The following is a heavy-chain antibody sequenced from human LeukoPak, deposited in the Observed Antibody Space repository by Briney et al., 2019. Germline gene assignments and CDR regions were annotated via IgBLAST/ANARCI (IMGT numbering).Heavy chain of an antibody. CDR3: AKDGAYGDYPVNWFDP. CDR1: GFTFSSYG. Sequence: GGSLRLSCAASGFTFSSYGIHWVRQAPGKGLECVAVISYDGSNNYYADSVKGRFTISRDNSKNTLYLQINRLRAEDTAVYYCAKDGAYGDYPVNWFDPWGQGTLVTVSS. J-gene: IGHJ5*02. V-gene: IGHV3-30*18. CDR2: ISYDGSNN. D-gene: IGHD4-17*01.